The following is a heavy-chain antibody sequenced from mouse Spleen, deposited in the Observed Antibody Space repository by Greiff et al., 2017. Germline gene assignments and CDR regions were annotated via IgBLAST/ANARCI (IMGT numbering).Heavy chain of an antibody. CDR2: INPSSGYT. CDR1: GYTFTSYT. CDR3: ARDSRYFDV. Sequence: VKLQESGAELARPGASVKMSCKASGYTFTSYTMHWVKQRPGQGLEWIGYINPSSGYTNYNQKFKDKATLTADKSSSTAYMQLSSLTSEDSAVYYCARDSRYFDVWGAGTTVTVSS. V-gene: IGHV1-4*01. J-gene: IGHJ1*01.